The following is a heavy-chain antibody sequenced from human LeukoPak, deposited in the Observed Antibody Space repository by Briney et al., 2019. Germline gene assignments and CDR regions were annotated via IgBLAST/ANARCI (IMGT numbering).Heavy chain of an antibody. V-gene: IGHV4-59*02. Sequence: SETLSLTCTVSGDSVSIYYWSWIRQPPGKGLEWIGYIYYRGNTNYNPTLKSRVTMAVDTSKNQFSLKVSSVTAADTAVYYCARAGNNWSFDYWGQGTLVTVSS. CDR2: IYYRGNT. D-gene: IGHD1-1*01. CDR3: ARAGNNWSFDY. CDR1: GDSVSIYY. J-gene: IGHJ4*02.